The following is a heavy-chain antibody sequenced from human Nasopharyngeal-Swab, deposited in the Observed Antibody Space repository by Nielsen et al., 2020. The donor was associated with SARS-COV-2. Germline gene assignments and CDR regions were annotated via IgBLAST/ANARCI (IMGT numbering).Heavy chain of an antibody. J-gene: IGHJ6*02. V-gene: IGHV3-33*01. CDR2: IWYDGSNK. Sequence: GGSLRLSCGASGFTFSSLGVLWARQAPGRGLEWVAVIWYDGSNKYYADSVKGRFTISRDNSKNTLYLQMNSLRAEDTTVYYCGRDPPATWYGMDVWGQGTTVTVSS. CDR3: GRDPPATWYGMDV. CDR1: GFTFSSLG.